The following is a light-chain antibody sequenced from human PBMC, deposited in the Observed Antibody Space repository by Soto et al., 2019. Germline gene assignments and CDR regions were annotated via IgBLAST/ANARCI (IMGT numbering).Light chain of an antibody. Sequence: DIQMTQSPSSLSASVGDRVTITCRAIRGVENFLAWYQQKPGKAPKLLIYGASILQSGVSSRFRGSGSGTDFILTINNLQPEDVGTYYCQKYSKAPWTFGQGTKV. CDR3: QKYSKAPWT. V-gene: IGKV1-27*01. CDR2: GAS. CDR1: RGVENF. J-gene: IGKJ1*01.